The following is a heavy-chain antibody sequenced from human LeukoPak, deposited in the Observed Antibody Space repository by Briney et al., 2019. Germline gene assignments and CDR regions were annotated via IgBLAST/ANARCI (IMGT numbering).Heavy chain of an antibody. V-gene: IGHV4-39*07. Sequence: SETLSLTCNVSGVSIKANSDYWGWLRQPPGKGLEWIGSIYHVGGTYYNPSLKSRVTISIDTSKNQFSLRLTSVTAADTAIYYCARDGRSGYEDLWGPGTLVTVSS. CDR1: GVSIKANSDY. D-gene: IGHD5-12*01. CDR2: IYHVGGT. CDR3: ARDGRSGYEDL. J-gene: IGHJ5*02.